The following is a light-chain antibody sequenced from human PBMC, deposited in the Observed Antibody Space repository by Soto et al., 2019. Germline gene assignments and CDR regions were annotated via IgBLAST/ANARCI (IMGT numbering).Light chain of an antibody. V-gene: IGLV2-14*01. CDR1: SSDVGNYDL. CDR2: EVS. J-gene: IGLJ1*01. Sequence: QSALTQPASVSGSPGQSITISCAGSSSDVGNYDLVSWFQHHPGKSPKLILFEVSHRPSGVSNRFSGSKSGKTASLTISGLQAEDDDDYYCSSYKGISTLPYVFGTGTKLNVL. CDR3: SSYKGISTLPYV.